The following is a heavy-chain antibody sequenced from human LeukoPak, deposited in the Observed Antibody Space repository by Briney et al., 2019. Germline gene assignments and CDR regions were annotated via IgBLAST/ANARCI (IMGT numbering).Heavy chain of an antibody. V-gene: IGHV1-18*01. CDR2: ISAYNGYT. CDR3: ARSYYDSFPYYYYYGMDV. CDR1: GYTFTSYG. D-gene: IGHD3-22*01. J-gene: IGHJ6*02. Sequence: ASVKVSCKASGYTFTSYGISWVRQAPGQGLEWMGWISAYNGYTNYAQNLQGRVTMTTDTSTSTAYMELRSLRSDDTAVYYCARSYYDSFPYYYYYGMDVWGQGTTVTVSS.